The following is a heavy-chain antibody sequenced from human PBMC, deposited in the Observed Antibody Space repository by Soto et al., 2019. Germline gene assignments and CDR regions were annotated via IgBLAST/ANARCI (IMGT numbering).Heavy chain of an antibody. CDR1: RYNFGSYW. V-gene: IGHV5-51*01. CDR3: ARGQTKYYSTCGSYPFDF. CDR2: IDPGDSYT. Sequence: GESLKISFTGSRYNFGSYWIGWVRQQPGGGLEWMGIIDPGDSYTRYSPSFRGQVTISADKSISTAYLHWSSLKASDTASYYCARGQTKYYSTCGSYPFDFWGPGTLVTV. J-gene: IGHJ4*02. D-gene: IGHD2-8*02.